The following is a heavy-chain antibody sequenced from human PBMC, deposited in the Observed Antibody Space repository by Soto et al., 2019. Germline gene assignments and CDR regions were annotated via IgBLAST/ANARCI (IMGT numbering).Heavy chain of an antibody. V-gene: IGHV5-51*01. Sequence: GESLKISCKGSGYSFTSYWIGWVCQMPGKGLEWMGIIYPGDSDTRYSPSFQGQVTISADKSISTAYLQWSSLKASDTAMYYCARSLSRGYYYDSSGPFAFDIWGQGTMVTVSS. CDR1: GYSFTSYW. CDR2: IYPGDSDT. CDR3: ARSLSRGYYYDSSGPFAFDI. J-gene: IGHJ3*02. D-gene: IGHD3-22*01.